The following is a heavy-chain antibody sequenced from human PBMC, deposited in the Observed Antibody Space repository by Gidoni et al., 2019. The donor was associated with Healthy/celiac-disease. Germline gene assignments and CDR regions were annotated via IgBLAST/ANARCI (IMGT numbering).Heavy chain of an antibody. CDR2: IYYRGST. V-gene: IGHV4-39*01. J-gene: IGHJ5*02. CDR3: ARHAPQYSSSLNWFDP. Sequence: QLLLQVSGAGLVMPSETLSLPCTVPGLSIRTSRYYWGWIRQPPGKGLEWIGRIYYRGSTYYNPSLKSRVTISVDTSKNQFSLKLSSVTAADTAVYYCARHAPQYSSSLNWFDPWGQGTLVTVSS. D-gene: IGHD6-13*01. CDR1: GLSIRTSRYY.